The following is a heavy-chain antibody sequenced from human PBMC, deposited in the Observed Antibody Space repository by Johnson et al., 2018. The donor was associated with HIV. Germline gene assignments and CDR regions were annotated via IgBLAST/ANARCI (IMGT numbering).Heavy chain of an antibody. CDR1: GFTFSSYA. CDR2: ISGSGGST. J-gene: IGHJ3*02. Sequence: VQLVESGGGLVQPGGSLRLSCAASGFTFSSYAMSWVRQAPGKGLEWVSAISGSGGSTYYADSVKGRFTISRDNSKNTLYLQINSLRAEDTAVYYCAKARPMIDRELDAFDIWGQGTMVTVSS. D-gene: IGHD3-22*01. CDR3: AKARPMIDRELDAFDI. V-gene: IGHV3-23*04.